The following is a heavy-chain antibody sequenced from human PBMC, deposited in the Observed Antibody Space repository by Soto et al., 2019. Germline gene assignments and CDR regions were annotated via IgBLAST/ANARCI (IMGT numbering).Heavy chain of an antibody. CDR2: IYYSGST. CDR1: GGSISSYY. CDR3: ASLRLADYYYYGMDV. J-gene: IGHJ6*02. V-gene: IGHV4-59*08. Sequence: SETLSLTCTVSGGSISSYYWSWIRQPPGKGLEWIGYIYYSGSTNYNPSLKSRVTISVDTSKNQFSLKLSSVTAADTAVYYCASLRLADYYYYGMDVWGQGTMVT. D-gene: IGHD3-16*01.